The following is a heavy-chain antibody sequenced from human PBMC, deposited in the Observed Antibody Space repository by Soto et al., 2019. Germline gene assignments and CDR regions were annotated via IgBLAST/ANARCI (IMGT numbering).Heavy chain of an antibody. D-gene: IGHD3-3*01. CDR3: AKDGDFRSFDGWRDA. J-gene: IGHJ5*02. CDR1: GFTCSNYG. V-gene: IGHV3-30*18. CDR2: ISYDGNRE. Sequence: QVQVVESGGGVVQPGRSLRLSCAASGFTCSNYGMHWVRQAPGKGLEWVAVISYDGNREYYIDSGKGRFTISSDNSENTVHLQMNSLRGEDTAVYYCAKDGDFRSFDGWRDAWGQGTLVTVSS.